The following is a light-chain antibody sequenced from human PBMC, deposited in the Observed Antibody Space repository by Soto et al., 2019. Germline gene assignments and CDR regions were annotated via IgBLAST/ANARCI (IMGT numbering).Light chain of an antibody. Sequence: EFVLTPSPGTLSLSPGERTTLSCRASQTVSNIYLDRYQQKPGQAPTLLIYDASNRATGIPERFSGGGSWTDFTLTIIRREPEEFAVDYCQQFASYPLTFGGGTKVEIK. CDR2: DAS. CDR3: QQFASYPLT. J-gene: IGKJ4*01. CDR1: QTVSNIY. V-gene: IGKV3-20*01.